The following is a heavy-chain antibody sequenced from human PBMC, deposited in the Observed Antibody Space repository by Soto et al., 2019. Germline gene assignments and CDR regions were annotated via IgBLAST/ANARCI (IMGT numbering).Heavy chain of an antibody. CDR1: GGSVNSPNYY. V-gene: IGHV4-39*01. Sequence: SETLSLTCTVSGGSVNSPNYYWGWIRQPPGKGLEWIGSNYNSATTYYNPSLKTRVTISADTSRHQFSMNLRSVTAADTAMYYCVRVVIASYRLRDLDFWGQGALVTVSS. CDR3: VRVVIASYRLRDLDF. CDR2: NYNSATT. D-gene: IGHD2-15*01. J-gene: IGHJ4*02.